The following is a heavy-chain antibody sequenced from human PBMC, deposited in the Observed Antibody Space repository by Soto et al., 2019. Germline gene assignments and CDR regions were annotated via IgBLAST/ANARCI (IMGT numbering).Heavy chain of an antibody. CDR3: ASGTSSFCP. CDR1: GFTFSSYS. V-gene: IGHV3-21*01. D-gene: IGHD1-7*01. CDR2: ISGSGSYG. Sequence: GSLRLSCAASGFTFSSYSMNWVRQAPGKGLEWVSSISGSGSYGYDADSVKGRFTISRDNGKNSLYLQMNSLRAEDTAVYYCASGTSSFCPWGQRTLVTVSS. J-gene: IGHJ5*02.